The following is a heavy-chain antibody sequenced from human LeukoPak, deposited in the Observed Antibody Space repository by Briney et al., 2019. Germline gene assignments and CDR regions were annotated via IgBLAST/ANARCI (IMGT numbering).Heavy chain of an antibody. V-gene: IGHV3-23*01. CDR2: IGGSGIGHST. J-gene: IGHJ6*03. CDR3: AKAADQYYYSYFYYMDV. Sequence: PGGSLRLSCVGSGFTFSTHGMNWVRQAPGKGLEWVSGIGGSGIGHSTHYADSVKGRFTISRDNSKNTLYLQMNSLTVEDTAVYYCAKAADQYYYSYFYYMDVWGKGTTVTVSS. CDR1: GFTFSTHG. D-gene: IGHD2/OR15-2a*01.